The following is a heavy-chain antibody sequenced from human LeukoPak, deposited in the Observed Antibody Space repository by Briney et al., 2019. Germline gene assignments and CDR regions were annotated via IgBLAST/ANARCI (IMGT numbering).Heavy chain of an antibody. CDR2: ISSSSSYI. CDR1: GFTFSSYS. D-gene: IGHD6-19*01. Sequence: GGSLRLSCAASGFTFSSYSMNWVRQAPGKGLEWVSSISSSSSYIYYADSVKGRFTISRDNAKNSVYLQMNSLRAEDTAVYYCASIRIAVAGTNFDYWGQGTLVTVSS. CDR3: ASIRIAVAGTNFDY. J-gene: IGHJ4*02. V-gene: IGHV3-21*01.